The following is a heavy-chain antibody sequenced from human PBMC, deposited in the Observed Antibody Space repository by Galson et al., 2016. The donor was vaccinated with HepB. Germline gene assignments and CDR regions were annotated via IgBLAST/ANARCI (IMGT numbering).Heavy chain of an antibody. D-gene: IGHD3-3*01. Sequence: SVKVSCKAFGYSFTSHYIYWVRQAPGQGLEWMGVVNPSGGSPSYAQKFQDRVNMTRDTSTSTVYMELSSLRSEDTAVYYCARVAYPHYDSWSGCYTDRFYYYAFDVWGQGITVTVSS. J-gene: IGHJ6*02. CDR1: GYSFTSHY. V-gene: IGHV1-46*01. CDR2: VNPSGGSP. CDR3: ARVAYPHYDSWSGCYTDRFYYYAFDV.